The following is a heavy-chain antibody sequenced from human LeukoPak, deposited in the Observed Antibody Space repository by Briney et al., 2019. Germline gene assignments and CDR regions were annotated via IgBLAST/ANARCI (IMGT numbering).Heavy chain of an antibody. J-gene: IGHJ3*02. D-gene: IGHD6-13*01. CDR2: INHSGST. CDR1: GGSFSGYY. CDR3: AKGAYSTQFEAPAHRAIGGAFDI. Sequence: SETLSLTCAVYGGSFSGYYWSWIRQPPGKGLEWIGEINHSGSTNYNPSLKSRVTISVDTSKNQFSLKLSSVTAADTAVYYCAKGAYSTQFEAPAHRAIGGAFDIWGQGTMVTVSS. V-gene: IGHV4-34*01.